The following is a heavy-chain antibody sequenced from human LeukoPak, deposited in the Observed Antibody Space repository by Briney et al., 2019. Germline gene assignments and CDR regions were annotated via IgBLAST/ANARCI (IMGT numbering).Heavy chain of an antibody. CDR3: ARAYGGNTPDFDY. J-gene: IGHJ4*02. V-gene: IGHV4-39*07. Sequence: SKTLSLTCTVSGGSISSSSYYWGWIRQPPGKGLEWIGSIYYSGSTYYNPSLKSRVTISVDTSKNQFSLKLSSVTAADTAVYYCARAYGGNTPDFDYWGQGTLVTVSS. D-gene: IGHD4-23*01. CDR2: IYYSGST. CDR1: GGSISSSSYY.